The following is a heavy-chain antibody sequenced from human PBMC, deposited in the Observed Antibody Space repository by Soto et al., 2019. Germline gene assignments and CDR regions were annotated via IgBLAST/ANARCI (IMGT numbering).Heavy chain of an antibody. CDR2: IVVGSGNT. CDR3: AADRGNIVATIDYYYGMDV. J-gene: IGHJ6*02. V-gene: IGHV1-58*01. D-gene: IGHD5-12*01. CDR1: SCKGSA. Sequence: SCKGSAVQWVRQARGQRLEWIGWIVVGSGNTNYAQKFQERVTITRDMSTSTAYMELSSLRSEDTAVYYCAADRGNIVATIDYYYGMDVWGQGTTVTVSS.